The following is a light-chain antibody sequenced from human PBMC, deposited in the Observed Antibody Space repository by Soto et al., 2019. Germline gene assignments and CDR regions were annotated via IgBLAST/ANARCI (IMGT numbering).Light chain of an antibody. J-gene: IGLJ2*01. V-gene: IGLV4-69*01. Sequence: QPVLTQSPSASASLGASVKLTCTLSSGHTTYAIAWHQQQPEKGPRYLMKLHGDGSHTKGDGIPDRFSGSSSGAERYLTISSLQSEDEADYYCQTWSTGIQVFGGGTKVTVL. CDR3: QTWSTGIQV. CDR2: LHGDGSH. CDR1: SGHTTYA.